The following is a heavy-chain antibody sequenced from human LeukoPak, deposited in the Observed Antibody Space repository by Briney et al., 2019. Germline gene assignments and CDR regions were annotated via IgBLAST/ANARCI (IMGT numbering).Heavy chain of an antibody. Sequence: PSETLSLTCAVYGGSFSGYYWSWIRQPPGKGLEWIGYIYYSGSTNYNPSLKSRVTISVDTSKNQFSLKLSSVTAADTAVYYCARAGVPAAIQVVGWFDPWGQGTLVTVSS. J-gene: IGHJ5*02. CDR3: ARAGVPAAIQVVGWFDP. V-gene: IGHV4-59*01. CDR2: IYYSGST. CDR1: GGSFSGYY. D-gene: IGHD2-2*02.